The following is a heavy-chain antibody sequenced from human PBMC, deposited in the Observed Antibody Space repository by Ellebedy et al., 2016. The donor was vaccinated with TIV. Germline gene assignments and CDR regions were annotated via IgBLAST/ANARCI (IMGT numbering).Heavy chain of an antibody. J-gene: IGHJ4*02. V-gene: IGHV3-23*03. D-gene: IGHD4-23*01. CDR2: IFSAADGGET. CDR3: TRDAAGNGGKLDY. Sequence: GESLKISCAASGLTFSSHAMSWVRQAPGKGLEWVSVIFSAADGGETHYADSVKGRFTTSRDSSKNTLYLQMNSLRAEDTAVYYCTRDAAGNGGKLDYWGQGALVTVSS. CDR1: GLTFSSHA.